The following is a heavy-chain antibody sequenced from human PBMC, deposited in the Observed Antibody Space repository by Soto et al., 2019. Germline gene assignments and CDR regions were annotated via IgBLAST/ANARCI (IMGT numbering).Heavy chain of an antibody. CDR3: VKDRRSSSWEYFQH. D-gene: IGHD6-13*01. J-gene: IGHJ1*01. CDR2: ISSNGGST. V-gene: IGHV3-64D*06. Sequence: GGSLRLSCSASGFTFSSYAMHWVRQAPGKGLGYVSAISSNGGSTYYADSVKGRFTISRDNSKNTLYLQMSSLRAEDTAVYYCVKDRRSSSWEYFQHWGQGTLVTVSS. CDR1: GFTFSSYA.